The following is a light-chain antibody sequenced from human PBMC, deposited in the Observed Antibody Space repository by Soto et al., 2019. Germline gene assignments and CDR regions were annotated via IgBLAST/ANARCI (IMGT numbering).Light chain of an antibody. CDR2: KAS. CDR3: QHYNSYSEA. Sequence: DIQMTQPPSTLSGSVGYRVTITCRASQTISSRLAWYQQKPGKAPKLLIYKASTLKSGVPSRFSGSGSGTDFTLTISGLQPDDFATYYCQHYNSYSEAFGQGTKVELK. CDR1: QTISSR. J-gene: IGKJ1*01. V-gene: IGKV1-5*03.